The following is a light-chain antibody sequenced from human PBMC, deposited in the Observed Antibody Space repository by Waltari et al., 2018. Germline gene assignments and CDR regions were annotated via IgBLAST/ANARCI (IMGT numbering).Light chain of an antibody. J-gene: IGKJ1*01. V-gene: IGKV3-20*01. Sequence: SCRASQSSSEYLALYQQRPGQAPRLLIDAASNRATGIPDRFSGGGSGTDFSLTISRLEPEDFAVYYCQHHVRLPATFGQGTKVEIK. CDR3: QHHVRLPAT. CDR1: QSSSEY. CDR2: AAS.